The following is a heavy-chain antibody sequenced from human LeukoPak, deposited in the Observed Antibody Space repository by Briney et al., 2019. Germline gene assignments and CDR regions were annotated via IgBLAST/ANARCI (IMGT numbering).Heavy chain of an antibody. CDR2: ITGSGAYT. J-gene: IGHJ4*02. V-gene: IGHV3-23*01. CDR3: AKWGFTYGPGYFDY. D-gene: IGHD3-10*01. CDR1: GGTFSSYA. Sequence: VASVTVSCTASGGTFSSYAMSWVRQAPGKGLEWVSTITGSGAYTYYADFVKGRFTISRDNSKKTLYLQMDSLRAEDMAVYYCAKWGFTYGPGYFDYWGQGTLVTVSS.